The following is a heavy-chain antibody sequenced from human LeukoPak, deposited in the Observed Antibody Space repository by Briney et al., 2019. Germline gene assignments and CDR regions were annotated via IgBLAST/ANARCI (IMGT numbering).Heavy chain of an antibody. D-gene: IGHD5-18*01. V-gene: IGHV4-59*01. J-gene: IGHJ6*03. CDR1: GGSISSYY. Sequence: SETLSLTCTVSGGSISSYYWSWIRQPPGKGLEWIGYIYYSGSTNYNPSLKSRVTISVDTSKNQFSLKLSSVTAADTAVYYCARAGRGYEFSYYYMDVWGKGTTVTVSS. CDR3: ARAGRGYEFSYYYMDV. CDR2: IYYSGST.